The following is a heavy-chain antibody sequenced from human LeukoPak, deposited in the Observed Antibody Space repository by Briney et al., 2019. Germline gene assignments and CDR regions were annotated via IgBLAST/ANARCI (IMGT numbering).Heavy chain of an antibody. CDR2: IWYDGSNK. CDR3: ARGRIVGATGVDY. V-gene: IGHV3-33*01. D-gene: IGHD1-26*01. Sequence: GGSLRLSCAASGFTFSSYGMHWVRQAPGKGLEWVAVIWYDGSNKYYADSVKGRFTISRDNSKNTLYLQMNSLRAEDTAVYYCARGRIVGATGVDYWGQGTLVTVSS. J-gene: IGHJ4*02. CDR1: GFTFSSYG.